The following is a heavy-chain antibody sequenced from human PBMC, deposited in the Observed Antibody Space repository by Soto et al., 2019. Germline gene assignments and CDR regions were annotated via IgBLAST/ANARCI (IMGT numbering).Heavy chain of an antibody. D-gene: IGHD2-15*01. CDR2: VFHTGST. CDR3: VRLYCRGGACPYYYYYSMDV. J-gene: IGHJ6*02. V-gene: IGHV4-4*02. Sequence: PXATLSLTCTVSGGSVSTGNWWGCVRQPPGRGLEWVGEVFHTGSTSYNPSLKSRVTLSVDKSKNQFSLKLSSVTAADTAVYYCVRLYCRGGACPYYYYYSMDVWGQGTTVTVSS. CDR1: GGSVSTGNW.